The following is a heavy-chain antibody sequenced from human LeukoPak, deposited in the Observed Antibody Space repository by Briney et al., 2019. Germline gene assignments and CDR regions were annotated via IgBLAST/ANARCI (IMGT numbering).Heavy chain of an antibody. CDR1: RFTFSSYG. Sequence: GGSLTLSCPASRFTFSSYGMHWVRPAPGKGLEWVAVIWYDGSNKYYADSVEGRFTISRDNSKNTLYLQMNSLRAEDTAVYYCARDLELGDYYDSSGYSHDAFDIWGQGTMVTVSS. D-gene: IGHD3-22*01. CDR2: IWYDGSNK. CDR3: ARDLELGDYYDSSGYSHDAFDI. V-gene: IGHV3-33*01. J-gene: IGHJ3*02.